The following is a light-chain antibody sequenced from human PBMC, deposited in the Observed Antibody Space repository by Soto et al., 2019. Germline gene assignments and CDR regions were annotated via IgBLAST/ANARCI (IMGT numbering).Light chain of an antibody. Sequence: QAVVTQEPSLTVSPGGTVTLTCGSSTGAVTSGHYPYWFQQKPGQAPRTLIYDTSNKHSWTPARFSGSLLGGKAALTLSGAQPEDEAGYYCLLSYSAYYVFGTGTKVTV. J-gene: IGLJ1*01. CDR2: DTS. CDR3: LLSYSAYYV. CDR1: TGAVTSGHY. V-gene: IGLV7-46*01.